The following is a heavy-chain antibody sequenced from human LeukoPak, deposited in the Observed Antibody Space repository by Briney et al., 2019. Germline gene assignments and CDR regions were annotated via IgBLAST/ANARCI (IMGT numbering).Heavy chain of an antibody. CDR2: INPNSGGT. V-gene: IGHV1-2*04. CDR1: GYTFTGYY. CDR3: ARDTYYYDSSGYYPDFDY. D-gene: IGHD3-22*01. Sequence: ASVKVSCKASGYTFTGYYMHWVRQAPGQGLEWMGWINPNSGGTNYAQKFQGWVTMTRDTSISTAYMELSRLRSDDTAVYYCARDTYYYDSSGYYPDFDYWGQGTLVTVSS. J-gene: IGHJ4*02.